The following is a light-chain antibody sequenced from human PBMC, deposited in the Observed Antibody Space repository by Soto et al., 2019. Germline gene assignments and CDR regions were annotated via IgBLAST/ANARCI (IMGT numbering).Light chain of an antibody. CDR3: QQSYSTPPGT. CDR1: QSISSY. J-gene: IGKJ5*01. CDR2: AAS. V-gene: IGKV1-39*01. Sequence: GDSVTIPCRASQSISSYLNWYQQKPGKAPKLLIYAASSLQSGVPSRFSGSGSGTDFTLTISSLQPEDFATYYCQQSYSTPPGTFGQRTRLAIK.